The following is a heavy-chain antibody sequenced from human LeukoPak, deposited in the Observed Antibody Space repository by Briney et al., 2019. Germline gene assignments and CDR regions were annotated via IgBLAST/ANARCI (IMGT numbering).Heavy chain of an antibody. V-gene: IGHV4-38-2*02. CDR2: IFQSVST. CDR1: GYSISGGYY. Sequence: ASETLSLTCTVSGYSISGGYYWGWIRQSPGKGLEWIGTIFQSVSTYYNPSLKSRVTTSVDTSKNQFSLKLSSVTAAGTAVYYCARNNSNGFDFWSQGTLVTVSS. CDR3: ARNNSNGFDF. J-gene: IGHJ4*02. D-gene: IGHD6-19*01.